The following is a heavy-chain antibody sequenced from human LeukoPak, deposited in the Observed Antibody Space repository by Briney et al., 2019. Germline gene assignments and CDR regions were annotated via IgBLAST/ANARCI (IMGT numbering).Heavy chain of an antibody. CDR2: IYYSGST. D-gene: IGHD2-15*01. Sequence: SETLSLTCAVSGGSISSGGYSWSWIRQPPGKGLEWIGYIYYSGSTYYNPSLKSRVTLSVDTSKNQFSLKLSSVTAADTAVYYCARAVVVVAAFDYWGQGTLVTVSS. J-gene: IGHJ4*02. V-gene: IGHV4-30-4*07. CDR1: GGSISSGGYS. CDR3: ARAVVVVAAFDY.